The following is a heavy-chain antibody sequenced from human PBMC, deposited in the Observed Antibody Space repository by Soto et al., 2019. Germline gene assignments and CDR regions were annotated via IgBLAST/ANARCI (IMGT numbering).Heavy chain of an antibody. CDR1: GGSISSYY. CDR2: IYYSGST. D-gene: IGHD3-16*01. CDR3: ASSGRGEWPFRMAV. J-gene: IGHJ6*03. Sequence: PSETLSLSCSVSGGSISSYYWSWIRQPPGKGLESIGYIYYSGSTNYNPSLKSRVTISVDTSKNQFSLKLSSVTAADTAVYYCASSGRGEWPFRMAVWGKGTTVTVSS. V-gene: IGHV4-59*01.